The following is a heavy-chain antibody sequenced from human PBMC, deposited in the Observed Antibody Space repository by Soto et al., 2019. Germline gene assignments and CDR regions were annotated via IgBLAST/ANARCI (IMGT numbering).Heavy chain of an antibody. CDR3: AYWGHIVPVAPSDFDR. CDR2: ISPDGSDV. Sequence: QVVESGGGLVPPGGSLRLSCAASGFPFTNYWMNWVRQTPGKGLMWVSRISPDGSDVGYADSVEGRFTVSRDNAKNTLYLQMHSLRAEYTAMYYCAYWGHIVPVAPSDFDRWGQGTLVTVSS. CDR1: GFPFTNYW. V-gene: IGHV3-74*01. D-gene: IGHD2-21*01. J-gene: IGHJ4*02.